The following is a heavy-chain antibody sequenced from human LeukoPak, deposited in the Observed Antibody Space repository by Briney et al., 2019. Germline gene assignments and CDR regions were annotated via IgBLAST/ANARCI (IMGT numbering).Heavy chain of an antibody. J-gene: IGHJ4*02. Sequence: ASVKVPCKASGYTFTSYYMHWVRQAPGQGLEWMGIINPSGGSTSYAQKFQGRVTMTRDTSTSTVYMELSSLRSEDTAVYYCASFGYDSSGYYWGAFDYWGQGTLVTVSS. CDR3: ASFGYDSSGYYWGAFDY. D-gene: IGHD3-22*01. CDR1: GYTFTSYY. CDR2: INPSGGST. V-gene: IGHV1-46*01.